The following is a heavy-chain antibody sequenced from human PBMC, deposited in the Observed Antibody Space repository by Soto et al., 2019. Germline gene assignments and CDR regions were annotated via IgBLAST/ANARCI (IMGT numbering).Heavy chain of an antibody. CDR1: DYTFTSYG. Sequence: QVQLVQSGAEVKKPGASVKVSCKASDYTFTSYGISWVLQATGQGLEWMGWISAYNGNTHYAQKLQDSVTIPTDTCICTAYKELRSLRSDKTAVYSCGRVEEDRYGYVVSGCWGQGSLVSVSA. CDR3: GRVEEDRYGYVVSGC. CDR2: ISAYNGNT. D-gene: IGHD5-18*01. V-gene: IGHV1-18*01. J-gene: IGHJ1*01.